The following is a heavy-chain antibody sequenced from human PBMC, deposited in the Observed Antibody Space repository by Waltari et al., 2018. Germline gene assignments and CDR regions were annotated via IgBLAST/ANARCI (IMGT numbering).Heavy chain of an antibody. CDR3: ASPVLDSSSPYGMDV. V-gene: IGHV1-69*05. CDR1: GGTFSSYA. CDR2: IIPIFGTA. J-gene: IGHJ6*02. D-gene: IGHD6-6*01. Sequence: QVQLVKSGAEVKKPGSSVKVSCKASGGTFSSYAISWVRRAPGQGLAWMGGIIPIFGTANYEQKFQGRVTTTTDESTSTAYMELSSLRSEDTAVYYCASPVLDSSSPYGMDVWGQGTTVTVSS.